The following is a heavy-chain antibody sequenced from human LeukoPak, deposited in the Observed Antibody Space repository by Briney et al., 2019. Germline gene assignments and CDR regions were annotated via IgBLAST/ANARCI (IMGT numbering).Heavy chain of an antibody. V-gene: IGHV4-34*01. CDR2: INHSGST. J-gene: IGHJ5*02. Sequence: EPSETLSLTCAVYGGSFSGYYWSWIRQPPGKGLEWIGEINHSGSTNYNPSLKSRVTISVDTSKNQFSLKLSSVTAADTAVYYCARGERYCSSTSCYWFDLWGQGTLVTVSS. D-gene: IGHD2-2*01. CDR1: GGSFSGYY. CDR3: ARGERYCSSTSCYWFDL.